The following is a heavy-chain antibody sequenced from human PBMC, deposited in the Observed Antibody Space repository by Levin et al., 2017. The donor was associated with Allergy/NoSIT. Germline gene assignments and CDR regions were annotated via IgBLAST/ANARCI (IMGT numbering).Heavy chain of an antibody. Sequence: SVKVSCKASGFTFTSSAVQWVRQARGQRLEWIGWIVVGSGNTNYAQKFQERVTITRDMSTSTAYMELSSLRSEDTAVYYCAALFGKEDWRRDGYKYSGDFDYWGQGTLVTVSS. CDR1: GFTFTSSA. D-gene: IGHD5-24*01. V-gene: IGHV1-58*01. J-gene: IGHJ4*02. CDR3: AALFGKEDWRRDGYKYSGDFDY. CDR2: IVVGSGNT.